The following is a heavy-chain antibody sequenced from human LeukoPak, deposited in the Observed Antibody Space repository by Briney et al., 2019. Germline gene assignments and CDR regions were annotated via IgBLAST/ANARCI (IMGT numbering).Heavy chain of an antibody. Sequence: GGSLKLSCAASGFTFSSYGMHWVRQAPGKGLEWVAVISYDGSNKYYADYVKGRFTISRDNSKNTLYLQMNSLRAEDTAVYYCAKDRDIVVVPAAIRQGLDYWGQGTLVTVSS. CDR2: ISYDGSNK. V-gene: IGHV3-30*18. CDR3: AKDRDIVVVPAAIRQGLDY. CDR1: GFTFSSYG. J-gene: IGHJ4*02. D-gene: IGHD2-2*01.